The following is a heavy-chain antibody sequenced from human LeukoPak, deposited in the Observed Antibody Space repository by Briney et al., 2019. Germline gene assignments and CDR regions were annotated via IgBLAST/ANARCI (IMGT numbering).Heavy chain of an antibody. D-gene: IGHD3-3*01. CDR3: ARDRSRYYDFWSGQPDI. V-gene: IGHV4-38-2*02. J-gene: IGHJ3*02. CDR2: TYHSGST. Sequence: SETLSLTCTVSGYAISSGYYWGWERQPPGKGLEWIGGTYHSGSTHYNPSLKSRVTISVDTSKNQFALKLSSVTAADTAVYYCARDRSRYYDFWSGQPDIWGQGTMVTVSS. CDR1: GYAISSGYY.